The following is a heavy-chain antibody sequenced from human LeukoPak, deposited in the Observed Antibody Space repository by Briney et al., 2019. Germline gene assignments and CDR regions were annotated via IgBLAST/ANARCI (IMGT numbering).Heavy chain of an antibody. D-gene: IGHD5-24*01. CDR2: TYYRFQWYN. Sequence: SQTLSLTCGISGDSVSSNSAAWNWIRQSPSRGLEWLGRTYYRFQWYNDYAVSVKSRITINADTSKNQFSLKLTSVTAADTAVYYCARLYLPATRFDYWGQGTLVTVSS. CDR3: ARLYLPATRFDY. V-gene: IGHV6-1*01. CDR1: GDSVSSNSAA. J-gene: IGHJ4*02.